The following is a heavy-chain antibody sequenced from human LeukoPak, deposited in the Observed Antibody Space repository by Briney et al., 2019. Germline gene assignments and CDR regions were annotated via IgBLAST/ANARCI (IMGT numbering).Heavy chain of an antibody. D-gene: IGHD5-24*01. J-gene: IGHJ4*02. V-gene: IGHV4-59*01. CDR1: GGSIGSYY. CDR2: IYNSGST. CDR3: ARPSRDGYRYTFDY. Sequence: SETLSLTCTVSGGSIGSYYWSWIRQPPGKGLEWIGYIYNSGSTNYSPSLKSRVSISVDTPKNQFSLKLRSVTAADTAVYYCARPSRDGYRYTFDYWGQGILVTVSS.